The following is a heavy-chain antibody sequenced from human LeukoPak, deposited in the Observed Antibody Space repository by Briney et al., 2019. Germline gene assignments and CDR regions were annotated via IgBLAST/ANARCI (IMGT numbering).Heavy chain of an antibody. Sequence: TGGSLRLSCGASGFAFSTYAMHWVRQAPGKGLEWVSAIGFRSSDTFYADSVKGRFTTSRDNSKNTLYLQMNSLRAEDTAVYYCAKAYIAAAGTADDYWGQGTLVTVSS. D-gene: IGHD6-13*01. CDR1: GFAFSTYA. CDR3: AKAYIAAAGTADDY. J-gene: IGHJ4*02. CDR2: IGFRSSDT. V-gene: IGHV3-23*01.